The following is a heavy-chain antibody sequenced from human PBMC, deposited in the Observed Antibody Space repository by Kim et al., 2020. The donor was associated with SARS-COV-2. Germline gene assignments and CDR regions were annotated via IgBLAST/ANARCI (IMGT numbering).Heavy chain of an antibody. Sequence: GGSLRLSCAASGFSFSRYGMHWVRQAPGKGLEWVARISPEGDKIYYSESVKGRFTVSRDNSKNTAYMQINSLRPEDTAVYYCARDGSGYSPDYWGQGT. CDR2: ISPEGDKI. J-gene: IGHJ4*02. V-gene: IGHV3-33*05. CDR1: GFSFSRYG. CDR3: ARDGSGYSPDY. D-gene: IGHD5-12*01.